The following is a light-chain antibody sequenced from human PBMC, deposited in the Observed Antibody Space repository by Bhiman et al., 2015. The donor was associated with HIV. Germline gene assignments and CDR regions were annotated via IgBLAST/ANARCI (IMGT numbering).Light chain of an antibody. CDR2: GKN. J-gene: IGLJ2*01. Sequence: SSELTQDPAVSVALGQTVRITCQGDSLRTYYASWYQQKPGQAPVLVIYGKNNRPSGIPDRFSGSNSGNTASLTITGAQAEDEADYYCNSRDSSGNHLEVFGGGTKLTVL. CDR1: SLRTYY. V-gene: IGLV3-19*01. CDR3: NSRDSSGNHLEV.